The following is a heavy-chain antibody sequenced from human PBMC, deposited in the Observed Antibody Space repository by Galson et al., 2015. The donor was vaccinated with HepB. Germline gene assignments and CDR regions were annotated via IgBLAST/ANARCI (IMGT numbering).Heavy chain of an antibody. D-gene: IGHD6-13*01. Sequence: SLRLSCAASGFTFSSYSMNWVRQAPGKGLEWVSYISSSSSYIYYADSVKGRFTISRDNAKNSLYLQMNSLRAEDTAVYYCARDSYSSPLPGYYYYYMDVWGKGTTVTVSS. CDR1: GFTFSSYS. CDR2: ISSSSSYI. J-gene: IGHJ6*03. V-gene: IGHV3-21*05. CDR3: ARDSYSSPLPGYYYYYMDV.